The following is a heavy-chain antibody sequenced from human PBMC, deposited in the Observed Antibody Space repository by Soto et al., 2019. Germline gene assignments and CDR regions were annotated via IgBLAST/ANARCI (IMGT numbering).Heavy chain of an antibody. V-gene: IGHV1-46*01. Sequence: GASVKVSCKASGYTFTSYYMHWVRQAPGQGLEWMGIINPSGGSTSYAQKFQGRVTMTRDTSTSTVYMELSSLRSEDTAVYYCARDSKGYCSSISCFNWFDPWGQGTLVTVSS. CDR2: INPSGGST. CDR1: GYTFTSYY. D-gene: IGHD2-2*01. J-gene: IGHJ5*02. CDR3: ARDSKGYCSSISCFNWFDP.